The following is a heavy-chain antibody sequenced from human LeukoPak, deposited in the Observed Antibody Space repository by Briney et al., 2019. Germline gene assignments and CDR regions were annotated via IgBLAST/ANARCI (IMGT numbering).Heavy chain of an antibody. D-gene: IGHD1-1*01. V-gene: IGHV3-30*02. J-gene: IGHJ3*02. CDR2: IRYDGSNK. CDR1: GFTFSSYG. CDR3: ARDSGTRDAFDI. Sequence: GGSLRLSCAASGFTFSSYGMHWVRQAPGKGLEWVAFIRYDGSNKYYADSVKGRFTISGDNPKNTLYLQMNSLRAEDTAVYYCARDSGTRDAFDIWGQGTMVTVSS.